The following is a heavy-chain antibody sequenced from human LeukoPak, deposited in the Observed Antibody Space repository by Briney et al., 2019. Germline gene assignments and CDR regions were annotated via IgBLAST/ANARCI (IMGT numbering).Heavy chain of an antibody. CDR1: GFTFDAYN. V-gene: IGHV3-21*04. Sequence: GGSLRLSCAASGFTFDAYNFNWVRQAPGKGLEWVATIRSYSSYIHYADSVKGRFIISRDDAKKSMYLQMNSLRVEDTAVYYCATRVKDQRLVGTGYYNYWGQGTLVTVSS. D-gene: IGHD3/OR15-3a*01. CDR3: ATRVKDQRLVGTGYYNY. CDR2: IRSYSSYI. J-gene: IGHJ4*02.